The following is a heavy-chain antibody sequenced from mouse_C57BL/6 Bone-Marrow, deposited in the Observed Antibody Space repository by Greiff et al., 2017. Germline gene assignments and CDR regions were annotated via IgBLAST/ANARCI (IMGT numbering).Heavy chain of an antibody. CDR2: IDPSDSET. J-gene: IGHJ4*01. Sequence: QVQLQQPGAELVRPGSSVKLSCKASGYTFTSYWMHWVKQRPIQGLEWIGNIDPSDSETHYNQKFKDKATLTVDKSSSTAYMQLSSLTSEDSAVYYCARYGYARGYYAMDYWGQGTSVTVSS. D-gene: IGHD2-14*01. CDR1: GYTFTSYW. V-gene: IGHV1-52*01. CDR3: ARYGYARGYYAMDY.